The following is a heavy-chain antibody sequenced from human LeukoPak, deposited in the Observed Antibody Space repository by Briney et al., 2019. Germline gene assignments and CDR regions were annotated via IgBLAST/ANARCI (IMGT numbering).Heavy chain of an antibody. CDR1: GDSVSSNSAA. Sequence: SQTLSLTCAISGDSVSSNSAAWNWIRQSPSRGLEWLGRTYYRSKWYNDYAVSVKSRITINPDTSKNQFSLQLNSVTPEDTAVYYCAREAGYSSSWIKNYYYYYYMDVWDKGTTVTVSS. CDR2: TYYRSKWYN. D-gene: IGHD6-13*01. CDR3: AREAGYSSSWIKNYYYYYYMDV. J-gene: IGHJ6*03. V-gene: IGHV6-1*01.